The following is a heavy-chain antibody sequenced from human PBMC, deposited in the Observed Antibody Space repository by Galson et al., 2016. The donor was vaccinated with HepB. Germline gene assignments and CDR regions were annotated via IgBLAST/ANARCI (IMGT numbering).Heavy chain of an antibody. V-gene: IGHV5-51*01. CDR3: AINYDSRGWVWRRAFDI. D-gene: IGHD3-22*01. CDR2: TYPVDSDT. Sequence: QSGAEVKTPGESLKISCKGSGYSFVTHWIAWVRQMPGKGLEWMASTYPVDSDTTYSPSFQGRVSVSIDKSISNAYLQWRTLKASDTAMYFCAINYDSRGWVWRRAFDIWGQWAMVTGS. CDR1: GYSFVTHW. J-gene: IGHJ3*02.